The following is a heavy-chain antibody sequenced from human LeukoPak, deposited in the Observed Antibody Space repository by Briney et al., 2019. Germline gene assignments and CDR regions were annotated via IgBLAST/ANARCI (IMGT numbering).Heavy chain of an antibody. CDR2: IYYSGST. D-gene: IGHD5-12*01. CDR3: ARPVGGYAVDY. CDR1: GGSISSYY. V-gene: IGHV4-59*08. J-gene: IGHJ4*02. Sequence: SETLSLTCTVSGGSISSYYWSWIRQPPGKGLEWIGYIYYSGSTKYNPSLKSRLTISVDTSKNQFSLKLSSVTAADTAVYYCARPVGGYAVDYWGQGTLVTVSS.